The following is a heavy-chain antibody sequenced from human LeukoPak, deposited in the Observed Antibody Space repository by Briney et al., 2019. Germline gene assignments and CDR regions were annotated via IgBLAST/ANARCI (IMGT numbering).Heavy chain of an antibody. D-gene: IGHD5-18*01. CDR1: GLTVSSNY. CDR3: AKDDSYGFS. J-gene: IGHJ4*02. V-gene: IGHV3-53*01. Sequence: GGSLRLSCAASGLTVSSNYVSRVRQAPGKGLEWVSAIYSGGSTYYADSVKGRFTISRDNSKNTLYLQMNSLRAEDTAVYYCAKDDSYGFSWGQGTLVTVSS. CDR2: IYSGGST.